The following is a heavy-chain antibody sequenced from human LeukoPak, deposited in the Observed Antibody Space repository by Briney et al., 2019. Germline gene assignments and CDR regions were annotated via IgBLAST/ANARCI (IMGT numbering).Heavy chain of an antibody. Sequence: SGGSLRLSCAASGFTFTNAWMNWVGQAPGKGLEWVGRIKSKADGETIDYAAPVKGRFTFSRDDSKNMLYLQMNGLKSEDTAVYYCSTLTSRGLSDSWGQGTLVTVSS. CDR1: GFTFTNAW. V-gene: IGHV3-15*07. CDR2: IKSKADGETI. D-gene: IGHD1-20*01. J-gene: IGHJ4*02. CDR3: STLTSRGLSDS.